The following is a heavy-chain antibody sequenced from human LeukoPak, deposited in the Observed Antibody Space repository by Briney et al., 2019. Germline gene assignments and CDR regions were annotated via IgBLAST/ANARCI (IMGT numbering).Heavy chain of an antibody. CDR3: ARGQSMYY. CDR1: GYTFNNFV. CDR2: ISPHTYTT. Sequence: DSVTISCKASGYTFNNFVISWVRQAPGQGLEWVGWISPHTYTTKYAQKVQGRLTMTTDASTTTVYMELRSLRFDDTAVYFCARGQSMYYWGQGTPVTVSS. D-gene: IGHD3-16*01. V-gene: IGHV1-18*01. J-gene: IGHJ4*02.